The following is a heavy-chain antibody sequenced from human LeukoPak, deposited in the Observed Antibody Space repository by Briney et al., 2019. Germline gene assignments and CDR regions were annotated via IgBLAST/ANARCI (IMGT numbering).Heavy chain of an antibody. CDR2: ISSSSSYI. CDR1: GFTFSSYS. D-gene: IGHD3-22*01. V-gene: IGHV3-21*01. J-gene: IGHJ4*02. CDR3: ARGLADYYDSSGYSW. Sequence: GGSLRLSCAASGFTFSSYSMNWVRQAPGKGLEWVSSISSSSSYIYYADSVKGRFTISRDDAKNSLYLQMNSLRAEDTAVYYCARGLADYYDSSGYSWWGQGTLVTVSS.